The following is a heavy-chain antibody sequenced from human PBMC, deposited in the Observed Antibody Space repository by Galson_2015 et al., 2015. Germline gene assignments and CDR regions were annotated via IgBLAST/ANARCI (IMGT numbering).Heavy chain of an antibody. CDR1: GFTFSSYA. V-gene: IGHV3-30-3*01. CDR3: STLSTARPHFFDY. J-gene: IGHJ4*02. D-gene: IGHD5/OR15-5a*01. Sequence: SLRLSCAASGFTFSSYALHWVRQAPGKGLEWLAAITSDGASAYYPDSVRGRFTISRDNAQNTLFLEMNSLRVDDTAIYFCSTLSTARPHFFDYWGQGTLVTVSS. CDR2: ITSDGASA.